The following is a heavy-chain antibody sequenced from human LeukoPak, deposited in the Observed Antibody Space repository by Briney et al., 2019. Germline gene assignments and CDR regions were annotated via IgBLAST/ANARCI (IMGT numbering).Heavy chain of an antibody. CDR1: GGSFSGYY. Sequence: SETLSLTCAVYGGSFSGYYWSWIRQPPGKGLEWIGEINHSGSTNYNPSLKSRVTISVDTSKNQFSLKLSSVTAADTAVYYCAGGSVYYDPFDYGAQGPLVPVP. CDR2: INHSGST. CDR3: AGGSVYYDPFDY. V-gene: IGHV4-34*01. D-gene: IGHD3-22*01. J-gene: IGHJ4*02.